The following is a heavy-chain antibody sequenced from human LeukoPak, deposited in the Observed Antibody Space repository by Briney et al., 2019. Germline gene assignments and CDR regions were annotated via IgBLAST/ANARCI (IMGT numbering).Heavy chain of an antibody. Sequence: GGSLRLSCAASEFTFTTYGMHWVRQAPGKGLEWVALISYDGNTKYYADSVKGRFTISRDNAKNSLYLQMNSLRAEDTAVYYCARGERYYYDSSGYYFDYWGQGTLVTVSS. J-gene: IGHJ4*02. V-gene: IGHV3-30*12. CDR2: ISYDGNTK. D-gene: IGHD3-22*01. CDR3: ARGERYYYDSSGYYFDY. CDR1: EFTFTTYG.